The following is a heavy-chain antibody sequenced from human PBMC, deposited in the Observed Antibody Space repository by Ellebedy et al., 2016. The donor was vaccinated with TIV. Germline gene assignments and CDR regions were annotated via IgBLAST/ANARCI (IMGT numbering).Heavy chain of an antibody. J-gene: IGHJ5*02. CDR1: GGTFSSYA. CDR3: TRSGDDYGGYGVFNWFDP. V-gene: IGHV1-69*13. Sequence: AASVKVSCKASGGTFSSYAIRWVRQAPGQGLEWMGGIIPIFGTANYAQKFQGRVTITADESTSTAYMELSSLRSEDTAVYYCTRSGDDYGGYGVFNWFDPWGQGTLVTVSS. CDR2: IIPIFGTA. D-gene: IGHD4-17*01.